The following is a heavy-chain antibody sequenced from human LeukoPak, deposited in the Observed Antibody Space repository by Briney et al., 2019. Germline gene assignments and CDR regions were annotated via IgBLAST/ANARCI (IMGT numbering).Heavy chain of an antibody. J-gene: IGHJ4*02. CDR1: GYTIRNGFY. CDR3: AKRGGSYYFDY. D-gene: IGHD1-26*01. V-gene: IGHV4-38-2*02. CDR2: ISLSGSSSHSGST. Sequence: SETLSLTCTVSGYTIRNGFYWGWIRQPPGKGLEWIGSISLSGSSSHSGSTYFNPSLKSRVTISVDTSKNQFSLRLISVTAADTAMYYCAKRGGSYYFDYWGQGTLVTVSS.